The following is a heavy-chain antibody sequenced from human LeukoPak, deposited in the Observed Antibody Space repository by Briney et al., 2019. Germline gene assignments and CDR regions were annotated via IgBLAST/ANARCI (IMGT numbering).Heavy chain of an antibody. J-gene: IGHJ6*02. CDR3: ARMGYCSSTSCLWGGYYYYYYGMDV. CDR1: GYTFTSYG. CDR2: ISAYNGNT. Sequence: ASVKVSCKASGYTFTSYGISWARQAPGQGLEWMGWISAYNGNTNDAQKLQGRVTMTTDTSTSTAYMELRSLRSDDTAVYYCARMGYCSSTSCLWGGYYYYYYGMDVWGQGTTVTVSS. V-gene: IGHV1-18*01. D-gene: IGHD2-2*01.